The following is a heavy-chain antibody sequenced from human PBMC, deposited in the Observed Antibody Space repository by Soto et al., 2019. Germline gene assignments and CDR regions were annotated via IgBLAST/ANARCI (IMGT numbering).Heavy chain of an antibody. J-gene: IGHJ6*02. V-gene: IGHV1-2*02. D-gene: IGHD3-10*02. Sequence: QVQLVQSGAEVKEPGDSVRVSCEASGYTFTAYYIHWVRQAPGQGLEWMGWINPKFGHTTYEQDSQGRVSMTRDMSISTVYMELSSLTSDDTAIYYCARNMDYYYGRGSGNGHGVWGQGTTVTVFS. CDR1: GYTFTAYY. CDR3: ARNMDYYYGRGSGNGHGV. CDR2: INPKFGHT.